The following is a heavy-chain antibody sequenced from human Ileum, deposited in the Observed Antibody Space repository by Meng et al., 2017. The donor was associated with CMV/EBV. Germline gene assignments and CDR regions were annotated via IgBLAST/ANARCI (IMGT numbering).Heavy chain of an antibody. CDR3: AKGYYYDSICFYPFDY. V-gene: IGHV1-3*01. CDR2: INGGNGNT. D-gene: IGHD3-22*01. Sequence: SGYSFMIYAKHWERQAHGQRLEWMGWINGGNGNTKYSEKYQDRVTITRDTSASTVYMDLSSLTSEDTAMYYCAKGYYYDSICFYPFDYWGQGTLVTVSS. J-gene: IGHJ4*02. CDR1: GYSFMIYA.